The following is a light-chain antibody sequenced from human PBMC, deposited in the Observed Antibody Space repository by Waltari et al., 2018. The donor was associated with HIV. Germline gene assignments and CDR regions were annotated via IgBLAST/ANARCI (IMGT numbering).Light chain of an antibody. J-gene: IGKJ3*01. CDR3: QQREG. CDR1: QSVSSY. Sequence: EIVLTQSPATLSLSPGERATLSCRASQSVSSYLAWYQQKPGQAPRLLIYDASNRATGIPARFSGSGPGTDFTLTISSLEPEDFAVYYCQQREGFGPGTKVDIK. CDR2: DAS. V-gene: IGKV3D-11*02.